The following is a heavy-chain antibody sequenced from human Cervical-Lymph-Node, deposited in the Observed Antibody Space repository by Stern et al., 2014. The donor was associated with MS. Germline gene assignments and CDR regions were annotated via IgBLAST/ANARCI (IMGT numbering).Heavy chain of an antibody. CDR1: GYRFSDYW. CDR3: VRGLRAAAGWESGH. J-gene: IGHJ4*02. D-gene: IGHD6-13*01. Sequence: GYRFSDYWIGWVRQMPGKGLEWIGVIYPGDSHTKYSPSFQGHVIISADKYINTAYLQWSSLKASDSALYYCVRGLRAAAGWESGHWGQGTLVAVSP. CDR2: IYPGDSHT. V-gene: IGHV5-51*01.